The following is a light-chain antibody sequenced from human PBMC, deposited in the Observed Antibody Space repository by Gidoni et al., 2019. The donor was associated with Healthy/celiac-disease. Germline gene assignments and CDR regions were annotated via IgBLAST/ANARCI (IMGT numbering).Light chain of an antibody. J-gene: IGKJ1*01. CDR1: QSGSSSY. CDR3: QQYDNSRTWT. CDR2: GAS. V-gene: IGKV3-20*01. Sequence: VLTPSPCTLSLSPGERATLSCRASQSGSSSYLAWYQQKPGQAPRLLIYGASSRATGIPDRFSGSGYGTDFTLTISRLEPEDFAVYYCQQYDNSRTWTFGQGTKVEIK.